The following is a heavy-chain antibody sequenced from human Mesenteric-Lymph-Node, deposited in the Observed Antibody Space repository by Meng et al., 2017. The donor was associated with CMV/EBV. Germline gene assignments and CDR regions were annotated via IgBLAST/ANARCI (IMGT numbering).Heavy chain of an antibody. Sequence: GGSLRLSCAASGFTFSSYSMNWVRQAPGKGLEWVSSISSSSSYIYYADSVKGRFTISRDNAKNSLYLQMNSLRAGDTAVYYCARDREILSGGGMDVWGQGTTVTVSS. D-gene: IGHD1-26*01. V-gene: IGHV3-21*01. CDR2: ISSSSSYI. CDR3: ARDREILSGGGMDV. J-gene: IGHJ6*02. CDR1: GFTFSSYS.